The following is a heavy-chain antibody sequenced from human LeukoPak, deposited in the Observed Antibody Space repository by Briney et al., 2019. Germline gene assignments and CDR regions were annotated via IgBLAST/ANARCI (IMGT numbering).Heavy chain of an antibody. CDR2: IIPILGIA. CDR1: GGTFSSYA. D-gene: IGHD5-18*01. V-gene: IGHV1-69*04. CDR3: AAVDTAMVSRY. Sequence: SVKVSCKASGGTFSSYAISWVRQAPGQGLEWMGRIIPILGIANYAQKFQGRVTITADKSTSTAYMELSSLRSEDTAVYYCAAVDTAMVSRYWGQGTLVTVSS. J-gene: IGHJ4*02.